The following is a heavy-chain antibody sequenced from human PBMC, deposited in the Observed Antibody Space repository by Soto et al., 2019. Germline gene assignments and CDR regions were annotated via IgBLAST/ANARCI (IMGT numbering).Heavy chain of an antibody. Sequence: QVRLQESGPGLVKPSQTLSLTCTVSGGSISSGGYYWSWIRQQPGKGLEWIGYIYYSGSTYYNPSLNSRVTISVDTSKNQFSLKLSSVTAADTAVYYCARDRTYGDYPNLDWYFDPWGRGTLVTVSS. CDR2: IYYSGST. J-gene: IGHJ2*01. V-gene: IGHV4-31*03. CDR1: GGSISSGGYY. CDR3: ARDRTYGDYPNLDWYFDP. D-gene: IGHD4-17*01.